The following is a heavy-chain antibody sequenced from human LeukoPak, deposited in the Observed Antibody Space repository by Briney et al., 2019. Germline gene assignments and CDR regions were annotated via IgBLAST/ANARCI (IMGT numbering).Heavy chain of an antibody. Sequence: PGGSLRLSCAASGFTFSTYSMTWVRQAPGKGLEWVSYISSSSSSIYYADYVKGRYTISRDNAKNSLYLQMNSLRAEDTAVYYCATVGSTGWYYFDYWGQGTLVTVSS. J-gene: IGHJ4*02. CDR3: ATVGSTGWYYFDY. CDR2: ISSSSSSI. D-gene: IGHD6-19*01. V-gene: IGHV3-48*01. CDR1: GFTFSTYS.